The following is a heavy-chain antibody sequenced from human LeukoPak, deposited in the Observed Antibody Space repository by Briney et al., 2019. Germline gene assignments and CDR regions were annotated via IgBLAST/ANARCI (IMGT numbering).Heavy chain of an antibody. CDR3: ARVPDIVGGRESYYYGMDV. D-gene: IGHD2-15*01. V-gene: IGHV1-69*04. CDR1: GGTFSSYA. CDR2: IIPILGIA. Sequence: GASVKVSCKASGGTFSSYAISWVRQAPGQGLEWMGRIIPILGIANYAQKFQGRVTITADKSTSTACMELSSLRSEDTAVYYCARVPDIVGGRESYYYGMDVWGQGTTVTVSS. J-gene: IGHJ6*02.